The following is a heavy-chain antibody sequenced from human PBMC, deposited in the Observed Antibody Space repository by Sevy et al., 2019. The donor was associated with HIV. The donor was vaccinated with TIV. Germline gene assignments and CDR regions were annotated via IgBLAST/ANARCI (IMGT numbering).Heavy chain of an antibody. CDR1: GFTISSYA. J-gene: IGHJ4*02. Sequence: GGSLRLSCAASGFTISSYAMHWVRQAPGKGLEWVAVISYDGSNKYYADSVKGRFTISRDNSKNTLYLQMNSLRAEDTAVYYCARVGGHSERDIAAADADFDYWGQGTLVTVSS. CDR3: ARVGGHSERDIAAADADFDY. D-gene: IGHD6-13*01. V-gene: IGHV3-30-3*01. CDR2: ISYDGSNK.